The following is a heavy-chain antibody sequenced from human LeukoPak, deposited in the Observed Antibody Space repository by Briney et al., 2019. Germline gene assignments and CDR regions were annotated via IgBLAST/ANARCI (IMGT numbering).Heavy chain of an antibody. CDR3: ARDSLGYPPFSDAFDI. Sequence: GGSLRLSCAASGFTFSSYGMHWVRQAPGKGLEWVAFIRYDGSNKYYADSVKGRFTISRDNSKNTLYLQMNSLRAEDTAVYYCARDSLGYPPFSDAFDIWGQGTMVTVSS. D-gene: IGHD3-3*02. CDR2: IRYDGSNK. CDR1: GFTFSSYG. V-gene: IGHV3-30*02. J-gene: IGHJ3*02.